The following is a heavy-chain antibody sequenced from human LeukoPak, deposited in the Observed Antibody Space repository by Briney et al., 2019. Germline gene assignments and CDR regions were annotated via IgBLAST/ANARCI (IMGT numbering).Heavy chain of an antibody. D-gene: IGHD2-21*02. CDR1: GGSISSYY. Sequence: PSETLSLTCTVSGGSISSYYWSWIRQPPGKGLEWIGYIYYSGSTNYNPSLKSRVTISVDTSKNQFSLKLSSVTAADTAVYCCARQPPTYCGGDCQPHYFDYWGQGTLVTVSS. V-gene: IGHV4-59*08. J-gene: IGHJ4*02. CDR2: IYYSGST. CDR3: ARQPPTYCGGDCQPHYFDY.